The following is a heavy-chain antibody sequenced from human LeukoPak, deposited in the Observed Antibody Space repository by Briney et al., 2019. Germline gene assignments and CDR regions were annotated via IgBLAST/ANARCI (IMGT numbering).Heavy chain of an antibody. CDR3: VRPHVGTVSNCFDH. J-gene: IGHJ5*02. CDR1: GFTFSTYW. CDR2: INTDGSST. Sequence: GGSLRLSCAASGFTFSTYWMHWVRQAPGKGLVWVSRINTDGSSTSYADSVKGRFTISRDNAKNTVYLQMNSLRAEDTAVYYCVRPHVGTVSNCFDHWGQGTMVTVSS. V-gene: IGHV3-74*01. D-gene: IGHD1-1*01.